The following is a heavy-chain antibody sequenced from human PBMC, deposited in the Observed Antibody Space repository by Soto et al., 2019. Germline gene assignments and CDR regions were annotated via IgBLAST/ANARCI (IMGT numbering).Heavy chain of an antibody. V-gene: IGHV4-39*01. CDR2: VYSGGTT. Sequence: SETLSLTCTVSGGSISSSNYYWGWIRQTPGKGLEWIGSVYSGGTTYYNPPLKSRVTISVARSKNQFSLELRSVTAADTAVYYCARQINDIVPFDAFDIWGQGTMVTVS. CDR1: GGSISSSNYY. D-gene: IGHD2-8*01. CDR3: ARQINDIVPFDAFDI. J-gene: IGHJ3*02.